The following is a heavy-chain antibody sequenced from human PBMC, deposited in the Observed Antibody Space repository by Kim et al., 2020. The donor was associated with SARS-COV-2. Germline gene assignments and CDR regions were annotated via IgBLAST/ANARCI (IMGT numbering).Heavy chain of an antibody. CDR3: ARLPYYYDSSGYY. J-gene: IGHJ4*02. V-gene: IGHV3-53*01. D-gene: IGHD3-22*01. Sequence: YAESVKGRFTISGDNSKKTLYLQMNSLRAEDTAVYYCARLPYYYDSSGYYWGQGTLVTVSS.